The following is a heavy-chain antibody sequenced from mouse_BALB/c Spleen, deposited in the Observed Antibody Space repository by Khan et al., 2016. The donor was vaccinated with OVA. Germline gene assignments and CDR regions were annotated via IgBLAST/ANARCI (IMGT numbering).Heavy chain of an antibody. V-gene: IGHV5-6-5*01. CDR2: ISSGDST. CDR3: ARDYWFAY. Sequence: EVELVESGGGLVKPGGSLKLSCAASGFTFSNYAMSWVRQSPEKRLEWVASISSGDSTYYPASVKGRFTISRDNARNILYLQMSSLRSEDTAMYYCARDYWFAYWGQGTLDTVAA. J-gene: IGHJ3*01. CDR1: GFTFSNYA.